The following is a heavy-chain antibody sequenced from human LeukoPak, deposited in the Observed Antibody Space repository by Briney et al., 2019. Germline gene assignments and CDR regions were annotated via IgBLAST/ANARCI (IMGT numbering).Heavy chain of an antibody. V-gene: IGHV4-39*07. J-gene: IGHJ5*02. Sequence: KPSETLSLTCTVSGGSISSSPYYWGWIRQPPGKGLEWIGRIYTSGSTNYNPSLKSRVTMSVDTSKNQFSLKLSSVTAADTAVYYCAREFRITMIVVVPTGWFDPWGQGTLVTVSS. CDR2: IYTSGST. D-gene: IGHD3-22*01. CDR1: GGSISSSPYY. CDR3: AREFRITMIVVVPTGWFDP.